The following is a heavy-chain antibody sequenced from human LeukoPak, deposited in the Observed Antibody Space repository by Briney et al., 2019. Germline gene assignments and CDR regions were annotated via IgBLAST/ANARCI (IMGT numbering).Heavy chain of an antibody. D-gene: IGHD2-2*01. CDR1: GGSFSGYY. Sequence: SETLSLTCAVYGGSFSGYYWSWIRQPPGKGLEWIGEINHSGTTNYNPSLKSRVTLSVDTSKNQFSLNLSSVTAADTAVFYCARRGVYCSGTSCYWVFDYWGQGTLVTVSS. J-gene: IGHJ4*02. V-gene: IGHV4-34*01. CDR2: INHSGTT. CDR3: ARRGVYCSGTSCYWVFDY.